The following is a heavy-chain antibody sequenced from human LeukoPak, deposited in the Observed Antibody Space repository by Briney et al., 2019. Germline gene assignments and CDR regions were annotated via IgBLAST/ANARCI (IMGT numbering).Heavy chain of an antibody. J-gene: IGHJ3*02. CDR2: IYYSGST. Sequence: SETLSLTCTVSGGSISSYYWSWIRQPPGKGLEWIGYIYYSGSTNYNPSLKSRVTISVDTSKNQFSLKLSSVTAADTAVYYCARDLRQRSYDFWSGSVSSHAFDIWGQGTMVTVSS. CDR3: ARDLRQRSYDFWSGSVSSHAFDI. CDR1: GGSISSYY. V-gene: IGHV4-59*01. D-gene: IGHD3-3*01.